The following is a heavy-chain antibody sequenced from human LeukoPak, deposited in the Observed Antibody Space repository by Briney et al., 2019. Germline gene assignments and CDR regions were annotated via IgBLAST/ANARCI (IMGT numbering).Heavy chain of an antibody. V-gene: IGHV7-4-1*02. D-gene: IGHD3/OR15-3a*01. Sequence: ASVKVSCKASGYTFASYAMNWVRQAPGQGLEWMGWINTNTGNPTYAQGFTGRFVFSLDTSVSTAYLQISSLKAEDTAVYYCARVVEDWPNLNGRGFEDYWGQGTLVTVSS. CDR3: ARVVEDWPNLNGRGFEDY. CDR1: GYTFASYA. J-gene: IGHJ4*02. CDR2: INTNTGNP.